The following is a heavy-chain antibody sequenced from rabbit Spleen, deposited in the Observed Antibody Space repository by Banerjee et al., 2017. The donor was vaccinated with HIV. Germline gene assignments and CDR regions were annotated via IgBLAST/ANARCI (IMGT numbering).Heavy chain of an antibody. D-gene: IGHD2-1*01. V-gene: IGHV1S40*01. J-gene: IGHJ4*01. CDR3: ARGAGIGDGGFPFNL. Sequence: QSLEESGGDLVKPGASLTLTCTASEFSFSSSYYMCWVRQAPGKGLEWIACIYGGGGVSTAYASWARGRFTISKTSSTTVPLQMTSLTAADTANYFCARGAGIGDGGFPFNLWGQGTLVTVS. CDR1: EFSFSSSYY. CDR2: IYGGGGVST.